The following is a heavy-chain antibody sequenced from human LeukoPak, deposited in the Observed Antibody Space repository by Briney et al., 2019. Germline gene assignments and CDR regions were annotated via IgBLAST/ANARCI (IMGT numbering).Heavy chain of an antibody. J-gene: IGHJ5*02. CDR3: ALGAVADLFDP. Sequence: PGGSLRLSCAASGFTFSNYNMNWVRQPPGKGLEWVSAISGSGGSTYYADSVKGRFTISRDNSKNTLYLQMNSLRAEDTAVYYCALGAVADLFDPWGQGTLVTVSS. V-gene: IGHV3-23*01. D-gene: IGHD6-19*01. CDR1: GFTFSNYN. CDR2: ISGSGGST.